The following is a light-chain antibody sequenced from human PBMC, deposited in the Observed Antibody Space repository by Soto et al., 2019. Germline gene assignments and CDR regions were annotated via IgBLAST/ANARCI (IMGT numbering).Light chain of an antibody. CDR1: QSIGTS. V-gene: IGKV3-15*01. J-gene: IGKJ2*01. Sequence: EIVMTQSPVTLSMSPGERATLSCRASQSIGTSLAWYQHKPGQGPRLLIYGASTRATGIPASFSGSGSGTEFTLTISSLQSGDFAVYYCQQYINWPPLYTFGQGTTLEIK. CDR3: QQYINWPPLYT. CDR2: GAS.